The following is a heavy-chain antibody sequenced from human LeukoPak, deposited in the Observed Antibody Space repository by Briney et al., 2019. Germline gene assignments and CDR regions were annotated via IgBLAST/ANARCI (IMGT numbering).Heavy chain of an antibody. V-gene: IGHV3-21*01. CDR3: AREFGGNDAFDI. D-gene: IGHD4-23*01. CDR1: GFPFSYYS. Sequence: PGGSLRLSCAASGFPFSYYSMSWVRQAPGKGLEWVSCISSSSSYIYYADSVKGRFTISTDNAYNSLYLQMNNLRAEDTAVYYCAREFGGNDAFDIWGQGTMVTVSS. J-gene: IGHJ3*02. CDR2: ISSSSSYI.